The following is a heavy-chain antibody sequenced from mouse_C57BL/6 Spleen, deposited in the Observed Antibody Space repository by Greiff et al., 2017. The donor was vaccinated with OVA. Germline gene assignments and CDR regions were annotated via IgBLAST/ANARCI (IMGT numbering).Heavy chain of an antibody. CDR2: ISSGSSTI. CDR3: ARERSYYSKDYAMDY. V-gene: IGHV5-17*01. Sequence: EVQLQESGGGLVKPGGSLKLSCAASGFTFSDYGMHWVRQAPEKGLEWVAYISSGSSTIYYADTVKGRFTISRDNAKNTLFLQMTSLRSEDTAMYYCARERSYYSKDYAMDYWGQGTSVTVSS. J-gene: IGHJ4*01. CDR1: GFTFSDYG. D-gene: IGHD2-5*01.